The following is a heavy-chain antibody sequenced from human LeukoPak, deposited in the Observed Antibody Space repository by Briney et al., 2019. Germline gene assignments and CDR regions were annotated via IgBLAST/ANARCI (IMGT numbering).Heavy chain of an antibody. CDR3: ARGYGSGSYTD. D-gene: IGHD3-10*01. CDR1: GFTVSSNY. CDR2: IYSGGST. V-gene: IGHV3-53*01. J-gene: IGHJ4*02. Sequence: GGSLRLSCAASGFTVSSNYMSWVRQAPGKGLEWVSVIYSGGSTYDAGSVKGRFTISRDNSKNTLYLQMNSLRAEDTAVYYCARGYGSGSYTDWGQGTLVTVSS.